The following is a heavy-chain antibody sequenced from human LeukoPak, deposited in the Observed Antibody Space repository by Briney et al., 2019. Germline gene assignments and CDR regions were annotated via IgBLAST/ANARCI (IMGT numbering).Heavy chain of an antibody. CDR2: IKPDGSDE. CDR1: EFTFSSYW. CDR3: ARDYDFWSGYLDY. J-gene: IGHJ4*02. V-gene: IGHV3-7*05. D-gene: IGHD3-3*01. Sequence: GGSLRLSCVASEFTFSSYWMTWVRQAPGKGLEWVANIKPDGSDEYYVDSVKGRFSISRDNAKNSLYLQMNSLRAEDTAVYYCARDYDFWSGYLDYWGQGTLVTVSS.